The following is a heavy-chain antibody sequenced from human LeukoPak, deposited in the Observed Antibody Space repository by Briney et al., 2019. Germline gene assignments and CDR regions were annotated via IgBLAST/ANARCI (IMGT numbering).Heavy chain of an antibody. J-gene: IGHJ4*02. D-gene: IGHD3-16*01. CDR1: GGSISSSRYY. CDR3: ARGGSRLTTAGDLDY. CDR2: IYYSGST. V-gene: IGHV4-39*01. Sequence: SETLSLTCTVSGGSISSSRYYWGWIRQPPGKGLEWIGSIYYSGSTYYNPSLKSRVTISVDTSRNQFSLRLSSVTAADTAVYYCARGGSRLTTAGDLDYWGQGTLVTVSS.